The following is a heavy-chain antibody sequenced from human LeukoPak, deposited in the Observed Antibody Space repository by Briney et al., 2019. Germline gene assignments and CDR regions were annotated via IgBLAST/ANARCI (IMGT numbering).Heavy chain of an antibody. CDR1: GFTFSRCA. J-gene: IGHJ4*02. CDR2: ISGSGSSK. Sequence: GRSLRLSCAASGFTFSRCAMSWVRQAPGKGLEWVAIISGSGSSKYYADSVKGRFTISRDNSKNTLYLQMNSLRAEDTAVYYCAKVPGGSGWYFYYWGQGTLVTVSS. V-gene: IGHV3-23*01. CDR3: AKVPGGSGWYFYY. D-gene: IGHD6-19*01.